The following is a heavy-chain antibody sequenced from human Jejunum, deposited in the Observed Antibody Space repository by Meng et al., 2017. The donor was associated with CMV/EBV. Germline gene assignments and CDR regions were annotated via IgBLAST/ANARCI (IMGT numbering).Heavy chain of an antibody. CDR1: SGDYY. CDR3: ARESMVPVSRYYFYLMDV. D-gene: IGHD2-8*01. V-gene: IGHV4-30-4*01. CDR2: IYSTGRT. J-gene: IGHJ6*02. Sequence: SGDYYWSWIRPPPGKGLEWIGFIYSTGRTYHNPSLKSRLTISVDTSKNQFSMRLSSVTAADTAFYYCARESMVPVSRYYFYLMDVWGQGATGTVSS.